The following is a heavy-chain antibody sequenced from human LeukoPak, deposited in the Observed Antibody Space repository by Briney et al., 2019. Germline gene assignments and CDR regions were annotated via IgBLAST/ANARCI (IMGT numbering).Heavy chain of an antibody. J-gene: IGHJ3*02. CDR1: GFTFSSYA. CDR2: IIGSGGCT. V-gene: IGHV3-23*01. D-gene: IGHD2-15*01. Sequence: PWGSLRLSCAASGFTFSSYAISGVRQPPAKGLEGVSAIIGSGGCTYYADSLKGRFTISIDTSKNTLYLQMHSLRAEDTAVYYCAKVFCSGGSCYKGDAFDIWGQGTMVTVSS. CDR3: AKVFCSGGSCYKGDAFDI.